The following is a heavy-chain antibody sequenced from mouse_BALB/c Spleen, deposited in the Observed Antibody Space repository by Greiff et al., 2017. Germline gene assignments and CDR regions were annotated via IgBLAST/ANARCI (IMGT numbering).Heavy chain of an antibody. CDR1: GYTFTSYW. V-gene: IGHV1-5*01. J-gene: IGHJ1*01. D-gene: IGHD2-1*01. Sequence: EVQLQQSGTVLARPGASVKMSCKASGYTFTSYWMHWVKQRPGQGLEWIGAIYPGNSDTSYNQKFKGKAKLTAVTSTSTAYMELSSLTNEDSAVYYCTRGLGDGNYWYFDVWGAGTTVTVSS. CDR3: TRGLGDGNYWYFDV. CDR2: IYPGNSDT.